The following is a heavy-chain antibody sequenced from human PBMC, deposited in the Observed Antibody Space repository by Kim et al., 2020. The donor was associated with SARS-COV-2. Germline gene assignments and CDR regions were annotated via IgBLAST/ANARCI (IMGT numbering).Heavy chain of an antibody. J-gene: IGHJ4*02. V-gene: IGHV1-69*06. CDR2: IIPIFGTA. Sequence: SVKVSCKASGGTFSSYAISWVRQAPGHGLEWMGGIIPIFGTANYAQKFQGRVTITADKSTSTAYMELSSLRSEDTPVYYCARSNSGRYPLDYWGQGTL. CDR1: GGTFSSYA. D-gene: IGHD1-26*01. CDR3: ARSNSGRYPLDY.